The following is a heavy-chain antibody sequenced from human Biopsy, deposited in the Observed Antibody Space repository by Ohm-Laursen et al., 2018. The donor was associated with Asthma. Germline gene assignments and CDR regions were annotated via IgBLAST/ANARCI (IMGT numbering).Heavy chain of an antibody. CDR2: IWNDGNKN. CDR1: GFTFSSYG. Sequence: SLRLSCTASGFTFSSYGMHWVRQAPGKGLEWVALIWNDGNKNYYADSVRGRFTISRDNFKNMLYLQVNSLRAEDTAVYFCARGIYDMDVRGQGTTVTVSS. V-gene: IGHV3-33*01. CDR3: ARGIYDMDV. J-gene: IGHJ6*02.